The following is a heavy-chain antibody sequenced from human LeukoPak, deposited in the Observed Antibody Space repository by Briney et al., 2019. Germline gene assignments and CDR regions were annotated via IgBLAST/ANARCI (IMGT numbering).Heavy chain of an antibody. J-gene: IGHJ4*02. CDR1: GGSISSYY. CDR2: IYYSGST. V-gene: IGHV4-59*12. D-gene: IGHD6-13*01. CDR3: ARLVYSSSWYSY. Sequence: SETLSLTCTVSGGSISSYYWSWIRQPPGKGLEWIGYIYYSGSTNYNPSLKSRVTISVDTSKNQFSLKLSSLTAADTAVYYCARLVYSSSWYSYWGQGTLVTVSS.